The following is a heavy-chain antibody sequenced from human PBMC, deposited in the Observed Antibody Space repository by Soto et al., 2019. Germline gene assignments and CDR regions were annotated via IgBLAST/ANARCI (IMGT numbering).Heavy chain of an antibody. V-gene: IGHV2-5*02. CDR2: IYWDDDK. Sequence: QITLKESGPTLVKPTQTLTLTCTFSGFSLSTSGVGVGWIRQPPGKALEWLALIYWDDDKRYSPSLKSRLTITKDTSKNQVVLTMTNMDPVDTATYYCAHELLEYSGYDSYAFDIWGQGTMVTVSS. J-gene: IGHJ3*02. D-gene: IGHD5-12*01. CDR3: AHELLEYSGYDSYAFDI. CDR1: GFSLSTSGVG.